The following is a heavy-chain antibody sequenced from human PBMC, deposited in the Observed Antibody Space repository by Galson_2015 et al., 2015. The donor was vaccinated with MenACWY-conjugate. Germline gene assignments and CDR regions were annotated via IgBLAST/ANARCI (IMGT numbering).Heavy chain of an antibody. CDR2: ISYDGSNK. CDR1: GFTFSSYG. D-gene: IGHD2-8*02. J-gene: IGHJ3*02. V-gene: IGHV3-30*18. Sequence: SLRLSCAASGFTFSSYGMHWVRQAPGKGLEWVAVISYDGSNKYYADSVKGRFTISRDNSKNTLYLQMNSLRAEDTAVYYCAKDALVDAFDIWGQGTMVTVSS. CDR3: AKDALVDAFDI.